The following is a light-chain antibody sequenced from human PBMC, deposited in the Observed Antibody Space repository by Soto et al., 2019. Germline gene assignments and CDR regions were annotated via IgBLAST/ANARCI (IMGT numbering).Light chain of an antibody. CDR1: QSVGSS. CDR3: QQYNIWPYT. Sequence: EIVMTQSPASLSVSPGERATLSCRASQSVGSSLAWYQRKPGQAPRLLIYGASTRATGIPATFSGSGSGTEFTLTISSLQSEDFAVYFCQQYNIWPYTFGQGTKVDIK. J-gene: IGKJ2*01. CDR2: GAS. V-gene: IGKV3-15*01.